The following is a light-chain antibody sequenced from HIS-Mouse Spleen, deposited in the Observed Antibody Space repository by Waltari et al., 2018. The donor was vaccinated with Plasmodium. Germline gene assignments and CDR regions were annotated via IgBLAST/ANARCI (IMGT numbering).Light chain of an antibody. CDR1: QGISSY. Sequence: ALRMTQSPSSLSASTGARVTLTCRASQGISSYLAWYQQKPGKVPKLLIYAASTLQSGVPSRFSGSGSGTDFTLTISCLQSEDFATYYCQQYYSYPLTFGGGTKVEIK. CDR3: QQYYSYPLT. J-gene: IGKJ4*01. V-gene: IGKV1-8*01. CDR2: AAS.